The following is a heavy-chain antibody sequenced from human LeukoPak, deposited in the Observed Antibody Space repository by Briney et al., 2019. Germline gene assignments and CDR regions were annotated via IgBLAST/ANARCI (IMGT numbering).Heavy chain of an antibody. CDR1: GYTFATFG. Sequence: ASVKVSCKATGYTFATFGISWVRQAAGQGLEWMGWISGYDGDTNYAQKLQDRATMTTDTSTRIAYMELRSLRYDDTAMYYCARGLDSGRDLDYWGQGTLVTVSS. CDR3: ARGLDSGRDLDY. D-gene: IGHD1-26*01. V-gene: IGHV1-18*01. CDR2: ISGYDGDT. J-gene: IGHJ4*02.